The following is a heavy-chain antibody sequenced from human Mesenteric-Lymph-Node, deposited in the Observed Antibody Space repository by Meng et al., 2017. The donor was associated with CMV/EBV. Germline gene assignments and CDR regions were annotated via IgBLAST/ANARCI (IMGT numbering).Heavy chain of an antibody. V-gene: IGHV3-74*01. CDR3: ARDAYDFWSGYPYYYYGMDV. D-gene: IGHD3-3*01. J-gene: IGHJ6*02. Sequence: GESLKISCAASGFTFSSYWMHWVRQAPGKGLVWVSRINSDGSSTSYADSVKGRFTISRDNAKNTLYLQMNSLRAEDTAVYYCARDAYDFWSGYPYYYYGMDVWGQGTTVTVSS. CDR1: GFTFSSYW. CDR2: INSDGSST.